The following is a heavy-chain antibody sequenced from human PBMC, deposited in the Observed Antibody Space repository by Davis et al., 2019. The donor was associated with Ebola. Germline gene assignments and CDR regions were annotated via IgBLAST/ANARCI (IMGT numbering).Heavy chain of an antibody. J-gene: IGHJ6*02. Sequence: MPSETLSLTCAVYGGSFSGYYWSWIRQPPGKGLEWIGSIYYSGSTYYNPSLKSRVTISVDTSKNQFSLKLSSVTAADTAVYYCARGGHLSPYYDILTGYYWGYGMDVWGQGTTVTVSS. D-gene: IGHD3-9*01. CDR2: IYYSGST. CDR3: ARGGHLSPYYDILTGYYWGYGMDV. V-gene: IGHV4-34*01. CDR1: GGSFSGYY.